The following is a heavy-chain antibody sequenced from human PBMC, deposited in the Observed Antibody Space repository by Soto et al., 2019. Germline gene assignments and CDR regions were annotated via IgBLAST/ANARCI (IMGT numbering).Heavy chain of an antibody. J-gene: IGHJ4*02. D-gene: IGHD2-21*02. CDR3: ARGIGGDDYFEY. CDR1: GGSFSGYY. V-gene: IGHV4-34*01. Sequence: SETLSLTCAVYGGSFSGYYWSWIRQPPGKGLEWIGEINHSGSTNYNPSLKSRVTISVDTSKNQFSLKLSSVTAADTAVYYCARGIGGDDYFEYWGQGTLVTVSS. CDR2: INHSGST.